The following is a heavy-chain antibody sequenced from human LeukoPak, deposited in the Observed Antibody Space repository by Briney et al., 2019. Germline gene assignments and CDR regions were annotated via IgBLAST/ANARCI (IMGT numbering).Heavy chain of an antibody. CDR2: ISGSGGST. CDR1: GFTFSSYA. V-gene: IGHV3-23*01. CDR3: ARDMSTAGWELGAFDI. Sequence: QPGGSLRLSCAASGFTFSSYAMSWVHQAPGKGLEWVSAISGSGGSTYYADSVKGRFTISRDNSKNTLYLQMNSLRAEDTAVYYCARDMSTAGWELGAFDIWGQGTMVTVSS. J-gene: IGHJ3*02. D-gene: IGHD1-26*01.